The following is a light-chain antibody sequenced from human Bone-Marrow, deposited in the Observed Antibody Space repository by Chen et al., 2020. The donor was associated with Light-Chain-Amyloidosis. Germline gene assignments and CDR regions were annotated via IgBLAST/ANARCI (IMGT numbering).Light chain of an antibody. J-gene: IGLJ3*02. Sequence: NFMLTQPHSVSESPGKTAIISCPRSSGSIATNCVHWYQQRPGSSPTTVIYEDDQRPSGVPDRFSGSIDRSSNSASLTISGLKTEDEADYYCQSYQGSSQGVFGGGTKLTVL. CDR1: SGSIATNC. V-gene: IGLV6-57*01. CDR3: QSYQGSSQGV. CDR2: EDD.